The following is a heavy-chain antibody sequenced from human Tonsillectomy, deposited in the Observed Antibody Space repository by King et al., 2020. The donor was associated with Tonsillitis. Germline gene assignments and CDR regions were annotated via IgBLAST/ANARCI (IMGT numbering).Heavy chain of an antibody. CDR3: TRPDTSSWYW. CDR2: IRSRANNYAT. CDR1: GFTFSASA. D-gene: IGHD6-13*01. Sequence: VQLVESGGGLVQPGGSLKLSCAASGFTFSASAMHWVRQASGKGLEWVGRIRSRANNYATAYAASVRGRFTISRDDSKNTAYLQMNSLKTEDTAMYYCTRPDTSSWYWGGQGTLVTVSS. V-gene: IGHV3-73*01. J-gene: IGHJ4*02.